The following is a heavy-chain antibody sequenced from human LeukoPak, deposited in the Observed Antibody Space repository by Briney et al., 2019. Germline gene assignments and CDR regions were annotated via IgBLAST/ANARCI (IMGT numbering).Heavy chain of an antibody. Sequence: SETLSLTCTVSGGSISSSYYYWGWIRQPPGKGLEWIGSIYYSGSTYYNPSLKSRVTISVDTSKNQFSLQPNSMSAADTAVYYCVRHDGRGGATMGALDSWGQGSLVTVSS. J-gene: IGHJ4*02. CDR3: VRHDGRGGATMGALDS. V-gene: IGHV4-39*01. CDR2: IYYSGST. CDR1: GGSISSSYYY. D-gene: IGHD4/OR15-4a*01.